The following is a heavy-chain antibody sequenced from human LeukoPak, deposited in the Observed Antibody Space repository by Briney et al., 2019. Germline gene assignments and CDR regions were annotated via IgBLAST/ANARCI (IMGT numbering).Heavy chain of an antibody. V-gene: IGHV3-23*01. CDR1: GFTFSSYA. CDR3: ANFYCSGGSCYS. J-gene: IGHJ4*02. CDR2: ISGSGGST. Sequence: GRSLRLSCAASGFTFSSYAMSWVRQAPGKGLEWVSAISGSGGSTYYADSVKGRFTISRDNSKNTLYLQMNSLRAEDTAVYYCANFYCSGGSCYSWGQGTLVTVSS. D-gene: IGHD2-15*01.